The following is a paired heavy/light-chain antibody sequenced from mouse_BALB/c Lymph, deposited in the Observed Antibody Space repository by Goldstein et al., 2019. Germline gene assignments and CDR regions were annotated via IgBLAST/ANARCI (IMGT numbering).Light chain of an antibody. CDR1: SSVSY. Sequence: QIVLTQSPALMSASPGEKVTMTCSASSSVSYMYWYQQKPRSSPKPWIYLTSNLASGVPARFSGSGSGTSYSLTISSMEAEDAATYYCQQWSSNPPITFGAGTKLELK. CDR2: LTS. CDR3: QQWSSNPPIT. J-gene: IGKJ5*01. V-gene: IGKV4-68*01.
Heavy chain of an antibody. CDR3: ARPGGYQAWFAY. CDR1: GFDFSRYW. Sequence: EVKLLESGGGLVQPGGSLKLSCAASGFDFSRYWMSWVRQAPGKGLEWIGEINPDSSTINYTPSLKDKFIISRDNAKNTLYLQMSKVRSEDTALYYCARPGGYQAWFAYWGQGTLVTVSA. J-gene: IGHJ3*01. CDR2: INPDSSTI. V-gene: IGHV4-1*02. D-gene: IGHD2-14*01.